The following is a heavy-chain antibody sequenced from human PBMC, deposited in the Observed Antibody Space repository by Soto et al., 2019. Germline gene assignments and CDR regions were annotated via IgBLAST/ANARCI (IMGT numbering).Heavy chain of an antibody. V-gene: IGHV3-23*01. CDR1: GFTFSSYA. CDR3: AKDTTIFGVVIQFDY. J-gene: IGHJ4*02. D-gene: IGHD3-3*01. CDR2: ISGSGGST. Sequence: PGGSLRLSCAASGFTFSSYAMSWVRQAPGKGLEWVSAISGSGGSTYYADSVKGRFTISRDNSKNTLYLQMNSLRAEDTAVYYCAKDTTIFGVVIQFDYWGQGTLVTVSS.